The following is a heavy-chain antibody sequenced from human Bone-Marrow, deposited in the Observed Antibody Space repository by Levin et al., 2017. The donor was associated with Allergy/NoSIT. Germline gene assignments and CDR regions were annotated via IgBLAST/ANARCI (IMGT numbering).Heavy chain of an antibody. D-gene: IGHD6-19*01. CDR3: VRSLPLIAVAPLSH. CDR1: GDSIGRTIYY. Sequence: SQTLPLPCDVSGDSIGRTIYYWAWIRQSPGKALEWIGTLFYSGNTYYHPSPKSRASISADTSKKQFSLRLTSLTAADTAVYYCVRSLPLIAVAPLSHWGQGTLVTVSS. J-gene: IGHJ4*02. V-gene: IGHV4-39*01. CDR2: LFYSGNT.